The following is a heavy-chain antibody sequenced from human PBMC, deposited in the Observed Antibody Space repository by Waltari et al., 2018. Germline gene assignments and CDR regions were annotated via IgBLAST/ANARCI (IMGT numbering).Heavy chain of an antibody. V-gene: IGHV3-30*02. J-gene: IGHJ4*02. Sequence: GGGVVQPGGSLRLSCAASGFTFSSYGMHWVRQAPGKGLEWVAFIRYDGSNKYYADSVKGRFTISRDNSKNTLYLQMNSLRAEDTAVYYCAKVRYYYGSGPSYWGQGTLVTVSS. D-gene: IGHD3-10*01. CDR2: IRYDGSNK. CDR1: GFTFSSYG. CDR3: AKVRYYYGSGPSY.